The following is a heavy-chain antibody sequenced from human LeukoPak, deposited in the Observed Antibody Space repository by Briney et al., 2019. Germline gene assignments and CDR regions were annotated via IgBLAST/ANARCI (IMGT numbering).Heavy chain of an antibody. CDR3: AKAIHSSSSGVVDY. D-gene: IGHD6-6*01. CDR2: IRYDGSNK. V-gene: IGHV3-30*02. Sequence: AGGSLRLSCAASGFTFSNYAMHWVRQARGKGLEWVTFIRYDGSNKYYAESVKGRFTISRDNSKNTLYLQMSSLRAEDTAVYYCAKAIHSSSSGVVDYWGQGTLVTVSS. CDR1: GFTFSNYA. J-gene: IGHJ4*02.